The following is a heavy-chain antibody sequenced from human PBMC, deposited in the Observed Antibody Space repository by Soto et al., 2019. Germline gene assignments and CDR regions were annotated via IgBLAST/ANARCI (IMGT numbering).Heavy chain of an antibody. CDR3: AREPYSSSWYLYYYYYGMDV. D-gene: IGHD6-13*01. Sequence: GGSLRLSCAASGFTFSSYAMHWVRQAPGKGLEWVAVISYDGSNKYYADSVKGRFTISRDNSKNTLYLQMNSLRAEDTAVYYCAREPYSSSWYLYYYYYGMDVWGQGTTVTVSS. J-gene: IGHJ6*02. V-gene: IGHV3-30-3*01. CDR2: ISYDGSNK. CDR1: GFTFSSYA.